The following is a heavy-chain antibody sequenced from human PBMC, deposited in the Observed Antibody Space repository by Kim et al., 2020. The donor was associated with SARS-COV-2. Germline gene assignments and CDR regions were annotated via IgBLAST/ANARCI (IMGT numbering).Heavy chain of an antibody. CDR2: INLSGST. V-gene: IGHV4-34*01. CDR3: ARGRALLPWFGDSRGYFDY. D-gene: IGHD3-10*01. CDR1: GWSFSGYY. Sequence: SETLSLTCAVYGWSFSGYYWSWIRQPPGKGLEWIGKINLSGSTNYNPSLKSRDTISVETSRNQFSLKLSSVTAADTAGYYCARGRALLPWFGDSRGYFDYWGQGTLVTVSS. J-gene: IGHJ4*02.